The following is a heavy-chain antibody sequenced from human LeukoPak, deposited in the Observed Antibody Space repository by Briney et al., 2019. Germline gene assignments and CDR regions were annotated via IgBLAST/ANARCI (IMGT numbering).Heavy chain of an antibody. V-gene: IGHV3-11*04. J-gene: IGHJ6*03. CDR1: GFTFSDYY. CDR3: ARFAAGGSYYYYMDV. CDR2: ISSSSSTI. Sequence: GGSLRLSCAASGFTFSDYYMSWVRQAPGKGLEWVSYISSSSSTIYYADSVKGRFTISRDNAKNSLYLQMNSLRADDTAVYYCARFAAGGSYYYYMDVWGKGTTVTVSS. D-gene: IGHD6-25*01.